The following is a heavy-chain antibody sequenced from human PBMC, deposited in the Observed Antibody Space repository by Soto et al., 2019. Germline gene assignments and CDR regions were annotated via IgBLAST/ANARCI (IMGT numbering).Heavy chain of an antibody. D-gene: IGHD3-10*01. CDR1: GFTFRSYG. J-gene: IGHJ6*02. V-gene: IGHV3-30*18. CDR2: ISYDGSNK. CDR3: AKDRGYHEWFGELLGDGYGMDV. Sequence: PGGSLSLSCAASGFTFRSYGMHWVRQAPGKGLEWVAVISYDGSNKYYADSVKGRFTISRDNSKNTLYLQMNSLRAEDTAVYYCAKDRGYHEWFGELLGDGYGMDVWGQGTTVTVSS.